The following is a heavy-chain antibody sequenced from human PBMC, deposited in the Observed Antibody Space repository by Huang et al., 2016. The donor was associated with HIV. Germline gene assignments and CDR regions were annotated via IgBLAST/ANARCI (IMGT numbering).Heavy chain of an antibody. Sequence: QLQLQESGPGLVKPSETLSFTCTVSGGSISSSSYYWGWIRQPPGKGLEWFGGIDHSGTTCYNPSPRSRVTISVDTSRTQFSLELSSGTAADTAVYYCAAHGRIVGIPAAPLRFDPWGQGTLVTVSS. D-gene: IGHD6-13*01. J-gene: IGHJ5*02. CDR1: GGSISSSSYY. CDR3: AAHGRIVGIPAAPLRFDP. CDR2: IDHSGTT. V-gene: IGHV4-39*01.